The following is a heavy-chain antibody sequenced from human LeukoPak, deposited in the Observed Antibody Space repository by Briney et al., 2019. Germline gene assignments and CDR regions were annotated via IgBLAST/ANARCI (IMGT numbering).Heavy chain of an antibody. V-gene: IGHV4-4*07. CDR3: ARDNCSSTSCYNNYFDY. D-gene: IGHD2-2*02. Sequence: SETLSLTCTVSGGSLSSYYWSWIRQPAGKGLEWIGRIYTSGSTNYNPSLKSRVTMSVDTSKNQFSLKLSSVTAADTAVYYCARDNCSSTSCYNNYFDYWGQGTLVTVSS. CDR1: GGSLSSYY. J-gene: IGHJ4*02. CDR2: IYTSGST.